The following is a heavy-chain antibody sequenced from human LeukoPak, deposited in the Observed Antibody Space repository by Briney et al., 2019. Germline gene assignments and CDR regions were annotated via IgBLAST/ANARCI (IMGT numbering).Heavy chain of an antibody. CDR3: AKVGSSGWYSYYFDY. J-gene: IGHJ4*02. Sequence: GGSLRLSCAASGLTFSSHWMHWVRQAPGKGLEWVSAISGSGGSTYYADSVKGRFTISRDNSKNTLYLQMNSLRAEDTAVYYCAKVGSSGWYSYYFDYWGQGTLVTVSS. D-gene: IGHD6-19*01. V-gene: IGHV3-23*01. CDR1: GLTFSSHW. CDR2: ISGSGGST.